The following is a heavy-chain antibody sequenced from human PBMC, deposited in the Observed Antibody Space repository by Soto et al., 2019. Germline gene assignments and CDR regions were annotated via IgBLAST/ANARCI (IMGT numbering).Heavy chain of an antibody. CDR2: INPSGGGT. Sequence: QVQLVQSGTEVKKPGASVKVSCKASGYTFVDFYIHWVRQAPGQGLEWMGFINPSGGGTTYAQQFQGRLTMTRDTSTSTVYMELITLRSEDTAIYYCARDKPFSADYWGQGTLVT. D-gene: IGHD3-3*02. CDR3: ARDKPFSADY. J-gene: IGHJ4*02. CDR1: GYTFVDFY. V-gene: IGHV1-46*01.